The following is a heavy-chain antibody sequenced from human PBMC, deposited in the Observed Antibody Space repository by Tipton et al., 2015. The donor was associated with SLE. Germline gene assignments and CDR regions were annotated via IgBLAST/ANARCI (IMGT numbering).Heavy chain of an antibody. CDR3: ARVGGGLVGAIDY. V-gene: IGHV4-59*12. D-gene: IGHD1-26*01. Sequence: LRLSCAASGFTFSSYSMNWVRQAPGKGLEWIGYIYYSGSTNYNPSLKSRVTISVDTSKNQFSLKLSSVTAADTAVYYCARVGGGLVGAIDYWGQGTPVTVSS. CDR2: IYYSGST. J-gene: IGHJ4*02. CDR1: GFTFSSYS.